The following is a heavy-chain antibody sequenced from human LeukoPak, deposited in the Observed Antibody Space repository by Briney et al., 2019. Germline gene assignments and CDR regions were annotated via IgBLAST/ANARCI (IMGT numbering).Heavy chain of an antibody. V-gene: IGHV3-48*02. CDR2: ISSGGSTI. J-gene: IGHJ4*02. CDR1: GFTFSSYS. Sequence: GGSLRLSCAASGFTFSSYSMNWVRQAPGKGLEWVSYISSGGSTIYYADSVKGRFTISRDNAKNPLYLQMNSLRDEDTAVYYCARDRGGIAAPIDYWGQGTLVTVSS. CDR3: ARDRGGIAAPIDY. D-gene: IGHD6-13*01.